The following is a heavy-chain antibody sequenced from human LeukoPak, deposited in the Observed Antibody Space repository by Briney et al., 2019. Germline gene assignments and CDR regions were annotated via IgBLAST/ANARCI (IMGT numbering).Heavy chain of an antibody. CDR3: ARDSGYCDTTACTDYFDL. V-gene: IGHV4-59*01. Sequence: SETLSLTCIVSGDSNSSSYWTWIRQPPGKGLEWIGYNHHSGTTSYNPSLKSRVTIPLNTSKNQFSLRLSSVTAADTAVYFCARDSGYCDTTACTDYFDLWGQGSLVAVST. J-gene: IGHJ4*02. CDR2: NHHSGTT. CDR1: GDSNSSSY. D-gene: IGHD2/OR15-2a*01.